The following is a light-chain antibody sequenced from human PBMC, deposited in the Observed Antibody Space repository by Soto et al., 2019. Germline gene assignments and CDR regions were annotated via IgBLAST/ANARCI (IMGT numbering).Light chain of an antibody. CDR3: EKYDTAPLT. CDR2: GAS. Sequence: DIQVTQSPSSLSASLGDRVSITCRASRDISNYLAWYQQKPGQVPRLLISGASTLHSGVPSRFSGSGSGTDFTLTITSLQPDDIATYFCEKYDTAPLTFGGGTKVEI. CDR1: RDISNY. V-gene: IGKV1-27*01. J-gene: IGKJ4*01.